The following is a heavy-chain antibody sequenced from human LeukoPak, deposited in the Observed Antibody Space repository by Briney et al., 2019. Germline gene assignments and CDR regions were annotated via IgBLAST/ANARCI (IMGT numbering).Heavy chain of an antibody. CDR3: ARRRVYSGSGEFDF. J-gene: IGHJ4*02. V-gene: IGHV4-30-4*01. CDR2: IFHGGST. D-gene: IGHD5-12*01. CDR1: GGSITSGDDY. Sequence: SETLSLTCTVSGGSITSGDDYWSWIRQPPGKGLEWIGYIFHGGSTYYNPSLKSRVAISVDTSKNQFSLKLSSVTAADTAVYYCARRRVYSGSGEFDFWGQGTLVTVSS.